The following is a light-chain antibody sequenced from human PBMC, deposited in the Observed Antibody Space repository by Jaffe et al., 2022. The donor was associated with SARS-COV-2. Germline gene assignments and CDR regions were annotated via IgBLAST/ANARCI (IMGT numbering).Light chain of an antibody. Sequence: EIVMTQSPATLSVSPGERATLSCRASQSVSSNLAWYQQKPGQAPRLLIYGASTRATGIPARFSGSGSGTEFTLTISSLQSEDFAVYYCQQYNNWPVGTFGQGTKLEIK. CDR2: GAS. CDR1: QSVSSN. J-gene: IGKJ2*02. CDR3: QQYNNWPVGT. V-gene: IGKV3-15*01.